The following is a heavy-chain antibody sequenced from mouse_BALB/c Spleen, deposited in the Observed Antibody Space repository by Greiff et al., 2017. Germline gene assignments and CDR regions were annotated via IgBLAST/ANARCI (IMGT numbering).Heavy chain of an antibody. J-gene: IGHJ3*01. Sequence: VKLMESGAELVRPGTSVKVSCKASGYAFTNYLIEWVKQRPGQGLEWIGVINPGSGSTNYNEKFKGKATFTADTSSNTAYMQLSSLTTEDSAIYYCARSGDYYGSSFAYWGQGTLVTVSA. CDR3: ARSGDYYGSSFAY. D-gene: IGHD1-1*01. CDR1: GYAFTNYL. CDR2: INPGSGST. V-gene: IGHV1-54*02.